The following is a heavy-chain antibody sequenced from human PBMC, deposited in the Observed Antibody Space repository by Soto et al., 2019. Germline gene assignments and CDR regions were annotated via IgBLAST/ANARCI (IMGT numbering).Heavy chain of an antibody. J-gene: IGHJ5*02. Sequence: EVQLVESGGGLVQPGGSLSLSCVASGFTFSNYWMHWVREVPGKGLMWASRIKGDGRSTRYADSVEGRFTILRDNAKSTLYLQMNSLRAEDTAVYYCVREMITVPGSIRWFDPWGQGTLVTVSS. CDR3: VREMITVPGSIRWFDP. CDR2: IKGDGRST. D-gene: IGHD6-19*01. V-gene: IGHV3-74*01. CDR1: GFTFSNYW.